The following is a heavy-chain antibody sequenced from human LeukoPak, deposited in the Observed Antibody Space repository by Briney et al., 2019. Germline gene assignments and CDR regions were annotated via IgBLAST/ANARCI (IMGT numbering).Heavy chain of an antibody. CDR1: GYTSTGYY. CDR2: INPNSGGT. D-gene: IGHD2-2*01. V-gene: IGHV1-2*02. J-gene: IGHJ3*02. Sequence: ASVKVSCKASGYTSTGYYMHWVRQAPGQGLEWMGWINPNSGGTNYAQKFQGRVTMTRDTSISTAYMELSRLRSDDTAVYYCARDYYYIVVVPAAADAFDIWGQGTMVTVSS. CDR3: ARDYYYIVVVPAAADAFDI.